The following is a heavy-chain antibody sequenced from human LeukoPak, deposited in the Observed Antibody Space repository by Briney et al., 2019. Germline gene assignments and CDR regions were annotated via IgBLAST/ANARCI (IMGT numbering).Heavy chain of an antibody. CDR3: ANSDY. J-gene: IGHJ4*02. V-gene: IGHV3-30*18. Sequence: GGSLRLSCAASGFTFNSYGMHWVRQAPGKGLEWVAVISYDGSNKYYADSVKGRFTISRDNSKNTLYLQMNSLRAEDTAVYYCANSDYWGQGTLVTVSS. CDR2: ISYDGSNK. CDR1: GFTFNSYG.